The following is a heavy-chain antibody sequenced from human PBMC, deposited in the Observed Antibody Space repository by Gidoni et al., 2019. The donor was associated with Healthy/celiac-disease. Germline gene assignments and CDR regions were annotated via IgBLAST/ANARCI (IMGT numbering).Heavy chain of an antibody. CDR3: AKDGVIWFGEAPRGDYYYGMDV. Sequence: EVQLVESGGGLVQPGRSLRLSCAASGFPFDDYALHWVRKAPGKGLAWVSGISWNSGSIGYADSVKGRFTISRDNAKNSLYLQMNSLRAEDTALYYCAKDGVIWFGEAPRGDYYYGMDVWGQGTTVTVSS. V-gene: IGHV3-9*01. CDR2: ISWNSGSI. J-gene: IGHJ6*02. CDR1: GFPFDDYA. D-gene: IGHD3-10*01.